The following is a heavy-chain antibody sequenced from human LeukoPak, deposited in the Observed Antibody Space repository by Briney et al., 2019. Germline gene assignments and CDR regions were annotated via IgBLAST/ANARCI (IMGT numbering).Heavy chain of an antibody. CDR3: ARARGHYGDYTNWFDP. V-gene: IGHV4-61*01. J-gene: IGHJ5*02. D-gene: IGHD4-17*01. CDR2: IYYSGST. CDR1: GGSVSSGSYY. Sequence: SETLSLTCTVSGGSVSSGSYYWSWIRQPPGKGLEWIGYIYYSGSTNYNPSLKSRVTMSVDTSKNQFSLKLSSVTAADTAVYYCARARGHYGDYTNWFDPWGQGTLVTVSS.